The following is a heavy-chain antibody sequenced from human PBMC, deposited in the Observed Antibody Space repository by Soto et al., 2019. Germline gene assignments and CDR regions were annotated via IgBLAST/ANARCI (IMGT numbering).Heavy chain of an antibody. CDR3: ARERGDWAPLDY. CDR1: GFTFSSYG. CDR2: IWYDGSNK. D-gene: IGHD2-21*01. V-gene: IGHV3-33*01. Sequence: GGSLRLSCAASGFTFSSYGMHWVRQAPGKGLEWVAVIWYDGSNKYYADSVKGRFTISRDNSKNTLYLQMNSLRAEDTAVYYCARERGDWAPLDYWGQGTLVTVSS. J-gene: IGHJ4*02.